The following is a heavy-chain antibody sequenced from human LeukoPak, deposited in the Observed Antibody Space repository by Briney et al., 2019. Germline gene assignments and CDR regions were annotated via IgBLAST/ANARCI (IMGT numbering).Heavy chain of an antibody. J-gene: IGHJ6*02. CDR1: GGTFSSYA. CDR2: IIPILGIA. D-gene: IGHD3-9*01. CDR3: ASPTGYYDISSPGGYGMDV. V-gene: IGHV1-69*04. Sequence: SVKVSCKASGGTFSSYAISWVRQAPGQGLEWMGRIIPILGIANYAQKFQGRVTITADKSASTAYMELSSLRSEDTAVYYCASPTGYYDISSPGGYGMDVWGQGTTVTVSS.